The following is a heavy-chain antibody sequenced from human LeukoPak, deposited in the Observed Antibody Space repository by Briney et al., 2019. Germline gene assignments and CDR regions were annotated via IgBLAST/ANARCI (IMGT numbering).Heavy chain of an antibody. J-gene: IGHJ4*02. CDR1: GYSFTTYW. Sequence: GESLKISCKGSGYSFTTYWIGWVRQMPGKGLEWMGIIYPGDSDTRYSPSFQGQVTISADKSISTAYLQWSSLKAPDTAMYYCASQGGYTSGWLIFDYWGQGTLVTVSS. D-gene: IGHD6-19*01. CDR2: IYPGDSDT. CDR3: ASQGGYTSGWLIFDY. V-gene: IGHV5-51*01.